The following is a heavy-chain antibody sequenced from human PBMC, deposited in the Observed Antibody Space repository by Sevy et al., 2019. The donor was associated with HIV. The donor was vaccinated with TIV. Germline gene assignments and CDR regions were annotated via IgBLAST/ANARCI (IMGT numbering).Heavy chain of an antibody. J-gene: IGHJ4*02. CDR2: INPNSGGT. CDR1: GYTFTGYY. CDR3: ARVGYCSSTSCRPHNFDY. D-gene: IGHD2-2*03. Sequence: ASLNVSCKASGYTFTGYYMHWVRQAPGQGLEWMGRINPNSGGTNYAQKFQGRVTMTRDTSISTAYMELSRLRSDDTAVYYCARVGYCSSTSCRPHNFDYWGQGTLVTVSS. V-gene: IGHV1-2*06.